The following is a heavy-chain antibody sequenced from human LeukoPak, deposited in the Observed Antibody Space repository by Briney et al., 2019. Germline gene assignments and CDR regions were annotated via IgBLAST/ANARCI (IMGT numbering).Heavy chain of an antibody. D-gene: IGHD2-21*01. V-gene: IGHV1-46*01. CDR1: GYTFTSYY. Sequence: ASVKVTCKASGYTFTSYYMHRVRQAPGQGLEWMGIINPSGGSTSYAQKFQGRVTMTRDTSTSTVYMELSSLRSEDTAVYYCARDSGGDFDYWGQGTLVTVSS. CDR3: ARDSGGDFDY. CDR2: INPSGGST. J-gene: IGHJ4*02.